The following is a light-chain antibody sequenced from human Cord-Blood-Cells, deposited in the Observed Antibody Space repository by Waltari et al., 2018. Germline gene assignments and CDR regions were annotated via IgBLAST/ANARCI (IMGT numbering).Light chain of an antibody. Sequence: DIQMTQSPYSLSASVGDSFTITCRASQSISCYLNWYQQKPGKAPKLLIYAASSLQSGVPSRFSGSESGTEFTYTISSLQPEDFATYDCQQSYSTPWTFDQGTKVEIK. CDR2: AAS. J-gene: IGKJ1*01. V-gene: IGKV1-39*01. CDR1: QSISCY. CDR3: QQSYSTPWT.